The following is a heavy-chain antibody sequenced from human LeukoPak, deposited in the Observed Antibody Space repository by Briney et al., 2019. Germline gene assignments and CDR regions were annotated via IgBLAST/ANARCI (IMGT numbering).Heavy chain of an antibody. J-gene: IGHJ4*02. CDR3: ARDPVGGSTIFDY. CDR1: GDSVSSNSAA. CDR2: TYYRSKWYY. D-gene: IGHD1-26*01. V-gene: IGHV6-1*01. Sequence: SQTLSLTCAISGDSVSSNSAAWNWIRQSPSRGLEWLGRTYYRSKWYYDYAVAVKSRISVNPDTSKNQFSLQLSSVTPEDTAVYYCARDPVGGSTIFDYWGQGTLVTVSS.